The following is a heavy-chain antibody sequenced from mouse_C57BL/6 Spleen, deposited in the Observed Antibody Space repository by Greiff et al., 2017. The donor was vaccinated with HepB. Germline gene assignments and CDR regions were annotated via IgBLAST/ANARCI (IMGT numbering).Heavy chain of an antibody. CDR1: GYTFTDYY. CDR2: INPNNGGT. D-gene: IGHD1-1*02. V-gene: IGHV1-26*01. CDR3: ARSRFYGWYCDV. J-gene: IGHJ1*03. Sequence: EVQLQQSGPELVKPGASVKISCKASGYTFTDYYMNWVKQSHGKSLEWIGDINPNNGGTSYNQKFKGKATLTVDKSSSTAYMELRSLTSEDAAGLYCARSRFYGWYCDVGGTGTTVTVSS.